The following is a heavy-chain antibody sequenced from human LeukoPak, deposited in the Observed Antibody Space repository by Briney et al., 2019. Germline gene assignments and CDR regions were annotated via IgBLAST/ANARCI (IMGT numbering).Heavy chain of an antibody. CDR1: GFTVSSNY. CDR3: TKGVVLTIFGMAWHAFDI. Sequence: GGSLRLSCAASGFTVSSNYMSWVRQAPGKGLEWVSVISGSGDSTYYADSVKGRFTISRDNSKNTLYLQMNSLRAEDTAIYYCTKGVVLTIFGMAWHAFDIWGQGTMVTVS. V-gene: IGHV3-23*01. D-gene: IGHD3-3*01. CDR2: ISGSGDST. J-gene: IGHJ3*02.